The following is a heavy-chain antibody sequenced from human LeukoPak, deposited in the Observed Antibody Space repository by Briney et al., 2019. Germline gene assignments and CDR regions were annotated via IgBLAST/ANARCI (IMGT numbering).Heavy chain of an antibody. Sequence: SVKVSCKASGGTFSSYAISWVRQAPGQGLEWMGRIIPILGIANYAQKFQGRVTITADKSTSTAYMELSSLRSEDTAVYYCAREGSGRYYFDYWGQGTPVTVSS. J-gene: IGHJ4*02. CDR3: AREGSGRYYFDY. CDR2: IIPILGIA. D-gene: IGHD6-19*01. CDR1: GGTFSSYA. V-gene: IGHV1-69*04.